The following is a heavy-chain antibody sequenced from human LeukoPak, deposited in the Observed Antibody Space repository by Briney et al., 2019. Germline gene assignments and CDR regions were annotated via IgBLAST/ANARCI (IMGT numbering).Heavy chain of an antibody. Sequence: SETLSLTCTVSGYSISSGYYWGWIRQPPGKGLEWIGSIYHSGSTYYNPSLKSRVTISVDTSKNQFSLKLSSVTAADTAVYYCASVGPSPRPGVDYWGQGTLVTVSS. D-gene: IGHD3-10*01. CDR1: GYSISSGYY. V-gene: IGHV4-38-2*02. J-gene: IGHJ4*02. CDR2: IYHSGST. CDR3: ASVGPSPRPGVDY.